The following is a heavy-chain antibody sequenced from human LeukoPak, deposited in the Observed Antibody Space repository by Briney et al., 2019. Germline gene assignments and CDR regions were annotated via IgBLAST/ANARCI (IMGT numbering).Heavy chain of an antibody. CDR1: GGSFSGYY. V-gene: IGHV4-34*01. J-gene: IGHJ4*02. CDR3: ATLALQRRTYKRGTYCSGGRCRPAFDY. D-gene: IGHD2-15*01. CDR2: INHSGST. Sequence: SETLSLTCAVYGGSFSGYYWSWIRQPPGKGLEWIGEINHSGSTNYNPSLKSRVTISVDTSKNQFSLKLSSVTAADTAVYYRATLALQRRTYKRGTYCSGGRCRPAFDYWGQGTLVTVSS.